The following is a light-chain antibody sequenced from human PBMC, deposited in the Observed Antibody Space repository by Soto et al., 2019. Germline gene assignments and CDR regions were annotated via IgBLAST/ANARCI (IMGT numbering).Light chain of an antibody. CDR3: QQYNNWPRT. J-gene: IGKJ1*01. CDR1: QSISSW. V-gene: IGKV1-5*03. Sequence: DIQMTQSPSTLSASVGDRVTITCRASQSISSWLAWYQQKPGKAPKLLMYKASSLESGVPSRFSGSGSGTEFTLTISSVQPDDFAVYYCQQYNNWPRTFGQGTKVDIK. CDR2: KAS.